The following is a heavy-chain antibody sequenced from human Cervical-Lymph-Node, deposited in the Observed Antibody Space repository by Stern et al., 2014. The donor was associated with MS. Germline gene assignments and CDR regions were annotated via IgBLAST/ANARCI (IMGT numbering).Heavy chain of an antibody. Sequence: VQLVESGGDVVQPGRSLRLSCAASGFTFSSYVMHWVRQAPGKGLAWVAVIRYDGSNEDYADSVKGRFSISRDNSKNTLSLHMNSLRAEDTAVYYCARGGLLITYYFDYWGQGTLVTVSS. D-gene: IGHD2-8*01. V-gene: IGHV3-33*01. CDR2: IRYDGSNE. CDR1: GFTFSSYV. CDR3: ARGGLLITYYFDY. J-gene: IGHJ4*02.